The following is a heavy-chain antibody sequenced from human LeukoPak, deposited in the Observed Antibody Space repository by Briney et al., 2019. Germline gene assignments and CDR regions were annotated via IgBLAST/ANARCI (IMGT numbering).Heavy chain of an antibody. J-gene: IGHJ5*02. CDR2: ISGSGGNT. CDR3: AKGRDSSTTYNWFDP. CDR1: GFTFSRYA. Sequence: GGSLRLSCAPPGFTFSRYALRWVRQAPEKGLEWVSAISGSGGNTYYADSVKGRFTVSRDNSKNTLYLQMNSLRAEDTAVYYCAKGRDSSTTYNWFDPWGQGTLVTVSS. D-gene: IGHD2-2*01. V-gene: IGHV3-23*01.